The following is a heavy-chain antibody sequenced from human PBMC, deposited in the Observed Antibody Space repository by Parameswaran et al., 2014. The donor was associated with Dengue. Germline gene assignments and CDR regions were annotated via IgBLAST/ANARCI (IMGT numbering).Heavy chain of an antibody. Sequence: WVRQAPGQRLEWMGWINAGNGNTKYSQKFQGRVTITRDTSASTAYMELCSLRSEDTAVYYCARGVGRPHNYYYGMDVWGQGTTVTVSS. V-gene: IGHV1-3*01. CDR3: ARGVGRPHNYYYGMDV. CDR2: INAGNGNT. J-gene: IGHJ6*02. D-gene: IGHD1-26*01.